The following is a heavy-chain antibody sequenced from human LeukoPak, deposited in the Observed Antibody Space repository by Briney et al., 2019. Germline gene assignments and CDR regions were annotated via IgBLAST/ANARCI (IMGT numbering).Heavy chain of an antibody. Sequence: QPGGSLRLSWAASGFTFSNYAMSWVRQAPGKGLEWVSAISGSGGSTYYADSVKGRFNLSRDNSKNTLYLKMNSLRAEDTVVYYCAKGIRYCSSTRCYTLFDYWGQGTLVTVSS. CDR3: AKGIRYCSSTRCYTLFDY. V-gene: IGHV3-23*01. CDR2: ISGSGGST. CDR1: GFTFSNYA. J-gene: IGHJ4*02. D-gene: IGHD2-2*02.